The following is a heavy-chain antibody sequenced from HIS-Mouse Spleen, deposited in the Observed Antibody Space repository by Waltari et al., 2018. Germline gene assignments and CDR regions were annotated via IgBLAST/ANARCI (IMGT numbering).Heavy chain of an antibody. V-gene: IGHV4-39*07. Sequence: QLQLQESGPGLVKPSETLSLTCTVSGGSISSSSYYWGWIRQPPGKGLEWIGSIYYSGSTYHNPSLKMRGTISVDTSKNQCSLKLSSVTAADTAVYYCAREIPYSSSWYDWYFDLWGRGTLVTVSS. J-gene: IGHJ2*01. CDR3: AREIPYSSSWYDWYFDL. CDR2: IYYSGST. D-gene: IGHD6-13*01. CDR1: GGSISSSSYY.